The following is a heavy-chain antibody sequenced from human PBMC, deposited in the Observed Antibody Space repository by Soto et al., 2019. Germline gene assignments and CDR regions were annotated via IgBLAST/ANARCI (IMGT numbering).Heavy chain of an antibody. J-gene: IGHJ6*02. Sequence: PSETLSLTCIFSCGSIISSGYYWGWIRQPPGKGLGWIGTIYYSGNTYYNPSLKSRVTISVDTSKNQFSLNLSSVTAADTAVYYCTCMDVWGQGTTVTVSS. CDR1: CGSIISSGYY. CDR2: IYYSGNT. CDR3: TCMDV. V-gene: IGHV4-39*01.